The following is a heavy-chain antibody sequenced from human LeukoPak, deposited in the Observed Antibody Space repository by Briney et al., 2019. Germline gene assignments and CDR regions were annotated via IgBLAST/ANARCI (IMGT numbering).Heavy chain of an antibody. D-gene: IGHD3-9*01. Sequence: PSETLSLTCTVSGGSISSGGYYWSWIRQHPGKGLEWIGYIYYSGSTYYNPSLKSRVTKSVDTSKNQFSLKLSSVTAADTAVYYCARVTGYYGYFDYWGQGTLVTVSS. J-gene: IGHJ4*02. CDR2: IYYSGST. CDR3: ARVTGYYGYFDY. CDR1: GGSISSGGYY. V-gene: IGHV4-31*03.